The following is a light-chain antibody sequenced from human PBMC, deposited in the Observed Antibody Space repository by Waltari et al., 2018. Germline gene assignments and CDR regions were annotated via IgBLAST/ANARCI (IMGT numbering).Light chain of an antibody. J-gene: IGKJ1*01. V-gene: IGKV1-12*02. CDR3: QQANTNTFPPT. Sequence: DIQMTQSPSSVSASVGARVTITCRAIQGISSWLAWYQQKPGKAPKLLIYAASSLQSGVPSRFSGSGSGTHFTLTISSLQPEDFAAYYCQQANTNTFPPTFGQGTKVEIK. CDR2: AAS. CDR1: QGISSW.